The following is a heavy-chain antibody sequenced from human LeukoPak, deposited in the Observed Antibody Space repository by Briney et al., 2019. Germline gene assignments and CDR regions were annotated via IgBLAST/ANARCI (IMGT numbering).Heavy chain of an antibody. CDR2: IYYSGST. Sequence: SETLSLTCTVSGGSISSGGYSWSWIRQHPGKGLEWIGYIYYSGSTYYNPSLKSRVTISVDTSKNQFSLKLSSVTAADTAVYYCARDGYCSGGSCYHNWFDPWGQGTLVTVSS. V-gene: IGHV4-31*03. CDR1: GGSISSGGYS. CDR3: ARDGYCSGGSCYHNWFDP. D-gene: IGHD2-15*01. J-gene: IGHJ5*02.